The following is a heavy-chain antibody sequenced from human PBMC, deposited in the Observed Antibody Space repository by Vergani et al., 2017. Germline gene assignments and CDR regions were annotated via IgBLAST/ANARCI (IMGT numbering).Heavy chain of an antibody. D-gene: IGHD3-16*01. Sequence: QVQLVESGGGVVQPGRSLRLSCAASGFTFSSYGMHWVRQAPGKGLEWVAVIWYDGSNKYYADSVKGRFTISRDNSKNALYLQMNSLRAEDTAVYYCARGSSYGGFDYWGQGTLVTVSS. CDR3: ARGSSYGGFDY. V-gene: IGHV3-33*01. CDR2: IWYDGSNK. J-gene: IGHJ4*02. CDR1: GFTFSSYG.